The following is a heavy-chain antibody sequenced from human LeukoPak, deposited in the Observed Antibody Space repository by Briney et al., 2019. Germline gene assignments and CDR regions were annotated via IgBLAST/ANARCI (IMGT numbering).Heavy chain of an antibody. D-gene: IGHD6-6*01. V-gene: IGHV4-39*07. Sequence: SETLSLTCTVSGGSISSCTYSWGWIRQPPGKGLEWIGSISCSGSTYYNPSPKSRVTISVDTSKNQFSLYLDSVTAADTAVYYCARAYSSSSRPFDYWGQGTLVTVSS. CDR3: ARAYSSSSRPFDY. J-gene: IGHJ4*02. CDR1: GGSISSCTYS. CDR2: ISCSGST.